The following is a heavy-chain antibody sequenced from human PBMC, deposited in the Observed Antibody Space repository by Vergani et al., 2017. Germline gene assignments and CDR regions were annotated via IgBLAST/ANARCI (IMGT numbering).Heavy chain of an antibody. CDR1: GGSISSSSYY. Sequence: QLQLQESGAGLVKTSETLSLTCTVAGGSISSSSYYWGWIRQPPGKGLEWIGRIYYSGSTYYNPSLKSRVPISVDTSKNQFSLKLSSVTAADTAVYYCARQRVGALELDYWGQGTLVTVSS. D-gene: IGHD1-26*01. V-gene: IGHV4-39*01. J-gene: IGHJ4*02. CDR2: IYYSGST. CDR3: ARQRVGALELDY.